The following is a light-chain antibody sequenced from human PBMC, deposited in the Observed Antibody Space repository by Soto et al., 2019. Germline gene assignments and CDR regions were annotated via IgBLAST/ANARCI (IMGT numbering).Light chain of an antibody. CDR2: KAS. CDR1: QSISSW. J-gene: IGKJ4*01. CDR3: QQSYSTPLT. V-gene: IGKV1-39*01. Sequence: IRMTQSPSSLSASTGDRVTITCRASQSISSWLAWYQQKPGKAPKLLINKASSLESGVPSRFSGSGSGTDFTLTISSLQPEDFATYYCQQSYSTPLTFGGGTKVDIK.